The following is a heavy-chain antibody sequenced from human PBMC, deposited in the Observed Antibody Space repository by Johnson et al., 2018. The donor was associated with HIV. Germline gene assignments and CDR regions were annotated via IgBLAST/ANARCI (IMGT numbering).Heavy chain of an antibody. CDR2: ISYDGSNK. Sequence: QVQLVESGGGLVQPGGSLRLSCAASGFTFSSYWMHWVRQAPGKGLEWVAVISYDGSNKYYADSVKGRFTISRDNSKNTLYLQMNSLRAEDTAVYYCARGAPPTWYSSSWRGGAFDIWGQGTMVTVSS. J-gene: IGHJ3*02. D-gene: IGHD6-13*01. CDR1: GFTFSSYW. CDR3: ARGAPPTWYSSSWRGGAFDI. V-gene: IGHV3-30*03.